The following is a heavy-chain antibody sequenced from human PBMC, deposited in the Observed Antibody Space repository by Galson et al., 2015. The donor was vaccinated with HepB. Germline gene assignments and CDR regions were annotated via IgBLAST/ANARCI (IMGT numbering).Heavy chain of an antibody. CDR2: ISWNSGNI. CDR3: AKDRGAFWSGYSNNWFDP. CDR1: GLTFDDYA. Sequence: SLRLSCAGSGLTFDDYAMHWVRQAPGKGLEWVSAISWNSGNIGYADSVKGRFIVSRDNAKNSLYLQMNSLRAEDTALYYCAKDRGAFWSGYSNNWFDPWGQGTLVTVSS. V-gene: IGHV3-9*01. D-gene: IGHD3-3*01. J-gene: IGHJ5*02.